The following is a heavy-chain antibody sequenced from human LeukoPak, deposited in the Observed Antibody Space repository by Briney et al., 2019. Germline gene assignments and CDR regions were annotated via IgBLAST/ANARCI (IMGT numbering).Heavy chain of an antibody. CDR2: IYYSGST. V-gene: IGHV4-59*08. CDR3: ALDSSGAGGFDP. J-gene: IGHJ5*02. Sequence: PSETLSLTCTVSGGSISSYYWSWIRQPPGKGLEWIGYIYYSGSTNYNPSLKSRVTISVDTSKNQFSLKLSSVTAADTAVYCCALDSSGAGGFDPWGQGTLVTVSS. CDR1: GGSISSYY. D-gene: IGHD3-22*01.